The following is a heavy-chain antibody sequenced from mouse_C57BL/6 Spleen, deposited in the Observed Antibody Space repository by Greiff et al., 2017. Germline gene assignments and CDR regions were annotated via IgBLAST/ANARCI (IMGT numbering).Heavy chain of an antibody. J-gene: IGHJ1*03. Sequence: QVQLQQSGAELVRPGSSVKLSCKASGYTFTSYWMHWVKQRPIQGLEWIGNIDPSDSETHYNQKFKDKATLTVDKSSSTAYMQLSSLTSEDSAVYYCARSYYSHWYFDVWGTGTTVTVSS. CDR1: GYTFTSYW. CDR3: ARSYYSHWYFDV. V-gene: IGHV1-52*01. D-gene: IGHD2-12*01. CDR2: IDPSDSET.